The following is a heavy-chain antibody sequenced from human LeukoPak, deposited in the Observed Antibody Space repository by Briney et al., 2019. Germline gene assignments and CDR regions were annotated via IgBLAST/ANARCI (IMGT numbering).Heavy chain of an antibody. CDR1: GFTLSTNA. Sequence: GGSLRLSCLTSGFTLSTNAMSWVRQAPGKGLEWISGISGSGASTYYADSVKGRFTISRDNSKNTLYLQMNSLRAEDTAVYYCAKKMSITAASQVDYWGQGTLVTVSS. CDR3: AKKMSITAASQVDY. J-gene: IGHJ4*02. D-gene: IGHD1-20*01. V-gene: IGHV3-23*01. CDR2: ISGSGAST.